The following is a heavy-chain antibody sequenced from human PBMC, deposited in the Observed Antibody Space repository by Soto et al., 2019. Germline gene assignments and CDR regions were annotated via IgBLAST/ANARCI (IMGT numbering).Heavy chain of an antibody. CDR1: GYTFTSYG. CDR2: ISAYNGNT. J-gene: IGHJ5*02. Sequence: ASVKVSCKASGYTFTSYGISWVRQAPGQGLEWMGWISAYNGNTNFAQKFQGRVTLTTDTSTSTAYMELRSLTSDDTAVYYCARFLPPFDPWGKGTLVTVSS. V-gene: IGHV1-18*01. CDR3: ARFLPPFDP.